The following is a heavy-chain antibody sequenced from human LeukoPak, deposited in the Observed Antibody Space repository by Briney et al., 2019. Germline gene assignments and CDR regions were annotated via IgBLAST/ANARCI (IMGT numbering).Heavy chain of an antibody. J-gene: IGHJ6*03. D-gene: IGHD5-24*01. V-gene: IGHV3-48*01. CDR1: GFTFSIFS. Sequence: PGGSLRLSCAASGFTFSIFSMSWVRQAPGKGLEWVSYISSRSTTIYYADSVKGRFTISRDNAKNSVFLQMNSLRAEGTATYYCARDRDPSFYYYYMGVWGKGTTVTVSS. CDR3: ARDRDPSFYYYYMGV. CDR2: ISSRSTTI.